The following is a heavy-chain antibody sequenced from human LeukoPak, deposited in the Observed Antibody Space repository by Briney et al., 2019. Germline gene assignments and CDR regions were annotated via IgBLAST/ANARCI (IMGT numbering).Heavy chain of an antibody. CDR2: ISSSSSYI. V-gene: IGHV3-21*01. Sequence: GGSLRLSCAASGFTFSSYSMNWVRQAPGKGLEWVSSISSSSSYIYYADSVKGRFTISRDNAKNSLYLQMNSLRAEDTAVYYCATCSGGSCYTREEYFQHWGQGTLVTVSS. CDR1: GFTFSSYS. D-gene: IGHD2-15*01. J-gene: IGHJ1*01. CDR3: ATCSGGSCYTREEYFQH.